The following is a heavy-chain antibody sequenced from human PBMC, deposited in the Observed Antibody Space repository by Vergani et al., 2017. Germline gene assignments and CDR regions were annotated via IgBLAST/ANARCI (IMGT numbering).Heavy chain of an antibody. Sequence: EVQLVESGGGLVKPGGSLRLSCAASGFTFSSYSMNWVRQAPGKGLEWVSSISSSSSYIYYASSVKGRFTISRDDAKNSRYLQMNSLRADDTAVYYCAGPSIGLHAFDIWGQGTMVTVSS. CDR2: ISSSSSYI. V-gene: IGHV3-21*01. J-gene: IGHJ3*02. D-gene: IGHD6-6*01. CDR3: AGPSIGLHAFDI. CDR1: GFTFSSYS.